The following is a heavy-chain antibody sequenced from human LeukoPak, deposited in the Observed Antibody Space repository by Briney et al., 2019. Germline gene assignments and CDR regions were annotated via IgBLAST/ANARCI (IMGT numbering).Heavy chain of an antibody. D-gene: IGHD4-23*01. J-gene: IGHJ6*01. V-gene: IGHV3-48*04. Sequence: GGSLRLSCAASGFTFSSYWMSWVRQAPGKGLEWVSYISSSGNTLYYADSVKGRFTISRDNAKNSLYLQMNSLRAEDTAVFYCARDPYGGNRYYFYGMDVWGQGATVTVSS. CDR3: ARDPYGGNRYYFYGMDV. CDR1: GFTFSSYW. CDR2: ISSSGNTL.